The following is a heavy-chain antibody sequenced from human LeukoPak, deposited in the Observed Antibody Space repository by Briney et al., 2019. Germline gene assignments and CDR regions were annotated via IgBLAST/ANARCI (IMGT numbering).Heavy chain of an antibody. CDR1: GFTFDDYA. J-gene: IGHJ2*01. Sequence: PGRSLRLSCAASGFTFDDYAMHWVRQAPGKGLEWVSGISWNSGSIGYADSVKGRFTISRDNAKNSLYLQMNSLRPEDTALYYCAKDIGDYGDSKWYFDLWGRGTLVTVSS. D-gene: IGHD4-17*01. V-gene: IGHV3-9*01. CDR2: ISWNSGSI. CDR3: AKDIGDYGDSKWYFDL.